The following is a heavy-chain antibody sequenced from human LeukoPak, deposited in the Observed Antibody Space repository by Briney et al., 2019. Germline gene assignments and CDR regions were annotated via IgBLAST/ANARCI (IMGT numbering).Heavy chain of an antibody. Sequence: PGGSLRLSCAASGFTFSSYAMSWAPQAQGKGLEWVSAISGSGANTSYADSGRGRFTIPGDISKNTLYLQMNSLRAEDTAVYYCAKEKVVTAIRYYFDYWGQGTLVTVSS. CDR1: GFTFSSYA. J-gene: IGHJ4*02. D-gene: IGHD2-21*02. CDR3: AKEKVVTAIRYYFDY. V-gene: IGHV3-23*01. CDR2: ISGSGANT.